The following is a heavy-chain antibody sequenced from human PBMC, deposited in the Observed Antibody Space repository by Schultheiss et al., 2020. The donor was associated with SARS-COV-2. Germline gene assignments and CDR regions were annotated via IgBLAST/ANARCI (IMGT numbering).Heavy chain of an antibody. V-gene: IGHV4-61*01. CDR3: ASRDAYRNWFDP. CDR1: GGSVSSGSYY. D-gene: IGHD5-24*01. Sequence: SETLSLTCTVSGGSVSSGSYYWSWIRQPPGKGLEWIGYIYYSGSTNYNPSLKSRVTISVDTSKNQFSLKLSSVTAADTAVYYCASRDAYRNWFDPWGQGTLVTVSS. J-gene: IGHJ5*02. CDR2: IYYSGST.